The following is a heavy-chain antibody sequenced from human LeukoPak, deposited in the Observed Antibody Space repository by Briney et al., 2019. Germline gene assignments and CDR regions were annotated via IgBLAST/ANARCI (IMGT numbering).Heavy chain of an antibody. V-gene: IGHV3-48*01. CDR2: ISSSSSTI. CDR1: GFTFSSYS. CDR3: ARDQYYGSGSYDY. D-gene: IGHD3-10*01. Sequence: GGSLRLSCAASGFTFSSYSMNWVRQAPGKGLEWVSYISSSSSTIYYADSVEGRFTISRDNAKNSLYLQMNSLRAEDTAVYYCARDQYYGSGSYDYWGQGTLVTVSS. J-gene: IGHJ4*02.